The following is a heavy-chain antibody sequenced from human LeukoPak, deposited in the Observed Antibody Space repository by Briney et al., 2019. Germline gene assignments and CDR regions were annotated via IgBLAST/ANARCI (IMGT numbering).Heavy chain of an antibody. Sequence: GGSLRLSCAACGLTFSSYGMQWVRQAPGKGVEWVAVIWYDGSNKYYADSVKGRFTISRDNSKNTLYLQMNSLRAEDTAVYYCARVGARGYGSGSYFNYYYYRMDVWGKGTTVTVSS. CDR2: IWYDGSNK. J-gene: IGHJ6*04. CDR3: ARVGARGYGSGSYFNYYYYRMDV. CDR1: GLTFSSYG. V-gene: IGHV3-33*01. D-gene: IGHD3-10*01.